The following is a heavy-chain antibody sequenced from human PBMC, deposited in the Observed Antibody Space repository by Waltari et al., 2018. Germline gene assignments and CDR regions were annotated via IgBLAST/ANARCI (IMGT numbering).Heavy chain of an antibody. Sequence: QVQLQESGPGLVKPSQTLSLTCTVSGGSISSCGYYWSWIRQHPGKGLEWIGYIYYSGSTYYNPSLKSRVTISVDTSKNQFSLKLSSVTAADTAVYYCARDCSGGRTSVNWFDPWGQGTLVTVSS. CDR1: GGSISSCGYY. CDR2: IYYSGST. V-gene: IGHV4-31*03. D-gene: IGHD2-15*01. CDR3: ARDCSGGRTSVNWFDP. J-gene: IGHJ5*02.